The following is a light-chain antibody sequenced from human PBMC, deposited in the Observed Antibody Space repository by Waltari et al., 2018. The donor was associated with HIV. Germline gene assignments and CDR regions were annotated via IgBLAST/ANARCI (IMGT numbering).Light chain of an antibody. J-gene: IGLJ2*01. V-gene: IGLV1-40*01. CDR3: QSYDSRLSGSRV. CDR1: SSNIGAGFD. Sequence: QSVLTQAPSVSEAPGQRVTISCTGTSSNIGAGFDVHWYQQLPGTAPKLLIYGNNNRPSGVPDRFSGSRSGTSASLAITGLQAEDEADYYCQSYDSRLSGSRVFGGGTKLTVL. CDR2: GNN.